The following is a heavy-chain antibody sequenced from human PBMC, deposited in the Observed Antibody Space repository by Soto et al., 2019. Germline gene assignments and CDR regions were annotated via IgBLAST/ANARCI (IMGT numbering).Heavy chain of an antibody. V-gene: IGHV3-9*01. CDR1: GFTFDDYA. CDR2: ISWNSGSI. CDR3: AKDVGLFLEWLLGGMDV. D-gene: IGHD3-3*01. Sequence: SLRLSCAASGFTFDDYAMHWVRQAPGKGLEWVSGISWNSGSIGYADSVKGRFTISRDNAKNSLYLQMNSLRAEDTALYYCAKDVGLFLEWLLGGMDVWGQGTTVTVSS. J-gene: IGHJ6*02.